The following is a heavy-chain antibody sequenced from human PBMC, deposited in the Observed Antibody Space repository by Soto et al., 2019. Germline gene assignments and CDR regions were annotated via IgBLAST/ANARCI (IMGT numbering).Heavy chain of an antibody. V-gene: IGHV3-33*01. CDR2: IWYDGSNK. Sequence: GGSLRLSCAASGFTFSSYGMHWVRQAPGKGLEWVAVIWYDGSNKYYADSVKGRFTISRDNSKNTLYLQMNSLRAEDTAVYYCARGAEQQLVRRDAFDIWGQGTMVTVS. J-gene: IGHJ3*02. CDR3: ARGAEQQLVRRDAFDI. D-gene: IGHD6-13*01. CDR1: GFTFSSYG.